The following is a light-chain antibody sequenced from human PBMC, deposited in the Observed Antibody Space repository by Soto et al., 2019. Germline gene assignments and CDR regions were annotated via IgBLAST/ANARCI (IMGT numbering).Light chain of an antibody. V-gene: IGKV3-15*01. CDR2: GAS. CDR1: QSVRSN. CDR3: QQYSNWSPGT. Sequence: EIVMTQSPATLSVSPGERATLSCRASQSVRSNLAWYQQKPGQAPRLLIYGASTRATGIPARFSGSGSGTEFTLTISSRQSQDFAVYYCQQYSNWSPGTFGQGTKVDI. J-gene: IGKJ1*01.